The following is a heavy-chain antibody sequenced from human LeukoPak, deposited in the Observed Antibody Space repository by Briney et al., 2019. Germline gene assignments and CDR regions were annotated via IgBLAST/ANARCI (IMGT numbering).Heavy chain of an antibody. CDR3: ARGRHQKYYYDSSGYSA. V-gene: IGHV4-38-2*02. CDR1: GYSISSGYY. J-gene: IGHJ5*02. D-gene: IGHD3-22*01. CDR2: IYHSGST. Sequence: PSETLSLTCTVSGYSISSGYYWGWIRQPPGKGLEWIGSIYHSGSTYYNPSLKSRVTISVDTSKNQFSLKLSSVTAADTAVYYCARGRHQKYYYDSSGYSAWGQGTLVTVSS.